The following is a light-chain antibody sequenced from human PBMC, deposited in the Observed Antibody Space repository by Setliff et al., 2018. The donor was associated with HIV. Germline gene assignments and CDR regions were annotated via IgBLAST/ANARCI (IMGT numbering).Light chain of an antibody. Sequence: ALAQPASVSGSPGQSITISCTGTSSDVGGYNYVSWYQQHPGKAPKLMIYDVSNRPSGVSNRFPGSKSGNTASLTISGLQAEDEADYYCSSYTSISTLDVVFGGGTKVTVL. V-gene: IGLV2-14*03. CDR2: DVS. CDR1: SSDVGGYNY. CDR3: SSYTSISTLDVV. J-gene: IGLJ2*01.